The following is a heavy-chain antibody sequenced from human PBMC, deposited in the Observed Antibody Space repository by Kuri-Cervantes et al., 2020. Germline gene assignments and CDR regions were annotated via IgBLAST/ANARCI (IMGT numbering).Heavy chain of an antibody. D-gene: IGHD4-17*01. CDR1: GYTFSSYY. J-gene: IGHJ4*02. Sequence: SVKVSCKASGYTFSSYYMHWVRQAPGQGLEWMGGIIPIFGTANYAQKFQGRVTITTDESTSTAYMELSSLRSEDTAVYYCARGNTYGAPDYWGQGTLVTVSS. CDR2: IIPIFGTA. V-gene: IGHV1-69*05. CDR3: ARGNTYGAPDY.